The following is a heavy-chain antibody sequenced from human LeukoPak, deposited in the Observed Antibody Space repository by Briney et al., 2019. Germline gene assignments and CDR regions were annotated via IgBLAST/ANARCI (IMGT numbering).Heavy chain of an antibody. CDR3: ARHGWAPYYDFWSGYDFSYYYYGMDV. J-gene: IGHJ6*02. Sequence: PSQTLSLTCTVSGGSISSGGYYWSWIRQHPGKGLEWIGYIYYSGSTYYNPSLKSRVTISVDTSKNQFSLKLSSVTAADTAVYYCARHGWAPYYDFWSGYDFSYYYYGMDVWGQGTTVTVSS. V-gene: IGHV4-31*03. D-gene: IGHD3-3*01. CDR2: IYYSGST. CDR1: GGSISSGGYY.